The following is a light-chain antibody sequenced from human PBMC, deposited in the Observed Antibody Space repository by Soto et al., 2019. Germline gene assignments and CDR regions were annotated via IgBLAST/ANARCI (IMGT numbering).Light chain of an antibody. CDR1: QSVSSNY. J-gene: IGKJ2*01. CDR3: QQYGSSPPFT. Sequence: EIVLTQSPGTLSLSPGERATLSCRARQSVSSNYFARYQQRPGQAPRLLIYGSSSRATGIPGRFSGRGSGTHFALAISRLEPEDFAVYFCQQYGSSPPFTFGQGNKVEIK. V-gene: IGKV3-20*01. CDR2: GSS.